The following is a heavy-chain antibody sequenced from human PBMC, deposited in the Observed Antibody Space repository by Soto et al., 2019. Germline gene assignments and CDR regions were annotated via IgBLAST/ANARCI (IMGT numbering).Heavy chain of an antibody. Sequence: PSETQSLTCTVSGGSISSYYWSWIRQPPGKGLEWIGYIYYSGSTNYNPSLKSRVTISVDTSKNQFSLKLSSVTAADTAVYFCARRRGGGYWKEGHGFAPWGQGTRVPGSS. CDR3: ARRRGGGYWKEGHGFAP. CDR2: IYYSGST. V-gene: IGHV4-59*08. D-gene: IGHD3-22*01. CDR1: GGSISSYY. J-gene: IGHJ5*02.